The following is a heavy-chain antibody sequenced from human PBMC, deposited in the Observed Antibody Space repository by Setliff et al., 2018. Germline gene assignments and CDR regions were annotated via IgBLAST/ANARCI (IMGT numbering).Heavy chain of an antibody. CDR3: ARDRGYSGYDGNDY. D-gene: IGHD5-12*01. J-gene: IGHJ4*02. Sequence: PSETLSLTCTVSGGSINSGVYYWGWIRQPPGKGLEWIGRIHYSGTTYYNASLKSRVTISVDTSKNQFSLKLSSVTAADTAVYYCARDRGYSGYDGNDYWDQGTLVTVSS. V-gene: IGHV4-39*07. CDR2: IHYSGTT. CDR1: GGSINSGVYY.